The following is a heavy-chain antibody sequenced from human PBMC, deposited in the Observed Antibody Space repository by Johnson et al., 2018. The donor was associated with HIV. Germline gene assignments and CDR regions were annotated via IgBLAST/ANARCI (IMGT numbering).Heavy chain of an antibody. CDR1: GFTVSSYY. Sequence: VQLAESGGGLVQPGGSLRLSCAASGFTVSSYYMTWVRQAPGKGLEWISVLFSGGTTYYGDSVKGRFTISRDNSKNTLYLQMNSLRAEDTAVYYCAGDMGTHAFDIWGQGTMVTVSS. D-gene: IGHD2-15*01. CDR3: AGDMGTHAFDI. CDR2: LFSGGTT. V-gene: IGHV3-66*01. J-gene: IGHJ3*02.